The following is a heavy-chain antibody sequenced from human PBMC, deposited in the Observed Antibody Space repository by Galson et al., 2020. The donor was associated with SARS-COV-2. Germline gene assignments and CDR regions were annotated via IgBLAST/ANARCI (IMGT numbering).Heavy chain of an antibody. CDR3: AYGSKTGTWYNWFNP. D-gene: IGHD1-1*01. CDR1: GYTFSGYF. V-gene: IGHV1-2*02. J-gene: IGHJ5*02. Sequence: ASVKVSCKVSGYTFSGYFLHWLRQPPGQGLEWMGWINPGDGSTRYAQIFQGRVTLTGDTSNTVYMELNRLTSDDTAMYYCAYGSKTGTWYNWFNPWGQGTLVTVSS. CDR2: INPGDGST.